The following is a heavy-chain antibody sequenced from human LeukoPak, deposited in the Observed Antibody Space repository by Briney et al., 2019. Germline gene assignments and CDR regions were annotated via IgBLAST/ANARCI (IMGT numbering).Heavy chain of an antibody. D-gene: IGHD3-9*01. V-gene: IGHV1-2*02. Sequence: ASVKVSCKASGYTFTGYYMHWVRQAPGQGLEWMGWINPNSGGTNYAQKFQGRVTMTRDTSISTAYMELSRLRSDDTAVYYCARDLDILTGRNWFDPWGQGTLVTVSS. J-gene: IGHJ5*02. CDR1: GYTFTGYY. CDR3: ARDLDILTGRNWFDP. CDR2: INPNSGGT.